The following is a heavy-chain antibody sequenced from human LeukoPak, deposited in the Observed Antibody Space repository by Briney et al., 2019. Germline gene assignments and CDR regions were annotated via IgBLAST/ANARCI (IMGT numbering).Heavy chain of an antibody. CDR3: ARFTPQGYGWGGYNRFDP. V-gene: IGHV4-39*07. CDR2: IYYSGST. D-gene: IGHD3-16*01. Sequence: PSETLSLTCTVSGGSISSSSYYWGWIRQPPGKGLEWIGSIYYSGSTNYNPSLKSRVTISVDTSKNQFSLNLTSVTAADTAVYYCARFTPQGYGWGGYNRFDPWGQGTLVTVSS. J-gene: IGHJ5*02. CDR1: GGSISSSSYY.